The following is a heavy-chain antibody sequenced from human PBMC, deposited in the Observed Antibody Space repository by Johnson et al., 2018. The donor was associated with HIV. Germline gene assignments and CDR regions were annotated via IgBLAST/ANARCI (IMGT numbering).Heavy chain of an antibody. V-gene: IGHV3-7*03. CDR1: GFTFSSYG. J-gene: IGHJ3*02. Sequence: VQLVESGGGVVQPGRSLRLSCAASGFTFSSYGMHWVRQAPGKGLEWVANIKQDGSEKYYVDSVKGRFTISRDNAKNTLYLQMNSLRAEDTALYYCASVLGRGYSGYDKNYDAFDIWGQGTMVTVSS. CDR3: ASVLGRGYSGYDKNYDAFDI. CDR2: IKQDGSEK. D-gene: IGHD5-12*01.